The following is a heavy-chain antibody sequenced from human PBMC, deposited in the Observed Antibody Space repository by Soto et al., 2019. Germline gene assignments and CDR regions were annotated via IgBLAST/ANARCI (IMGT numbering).Heavy chain of an antibody. CDR3: AKDQSKVYSSAFNSPLEA. J-gene: IGHJ5*02. Sequence: GESLKISCAASGFTFRNHAMTWVRQAPGKGLEWVASLSGGGSGPFYADSVRGRFTISRDNSNHALYLQMTSLRPEDTAVYHCAKDQSKVYSSAFNSPLEAWGQGTLVTVSS. CDR1: GFTFRNHA. V-gene: IGHV3-23*01. CDR2: LSGGGSGP. D-gene: IGHD3-22*01.